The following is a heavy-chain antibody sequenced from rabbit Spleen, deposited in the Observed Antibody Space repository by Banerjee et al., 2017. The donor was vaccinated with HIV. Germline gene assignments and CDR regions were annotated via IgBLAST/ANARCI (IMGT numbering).Heavy chain of an antibody. CDR1: GGDFSGYS. CDR3: VRDQAGDADYGPYYLNL. CDR2: IDPVFGST. D-gene: IGHD2-1*01. J-gene: IGHJ4*01. V-gene: IGHV1S7*01. Sequence: QQLVESGGGLVTLGGSLTLSCKVSGGDFSGYSIGWVRQAPGKGLEWIGYIDPVFGSTYYATWVNGRFTISSHNAQNTLYLQLSSLTGADTATYFCVRDQAGDADYGPYYLNLWGPGTLVTVS.